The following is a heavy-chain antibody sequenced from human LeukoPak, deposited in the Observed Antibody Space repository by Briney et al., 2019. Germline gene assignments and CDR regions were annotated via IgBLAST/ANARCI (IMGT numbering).Heavy chain of an antibody. D-gene: IGHD6-13*01. Sequence: GGSLRLSCTAAGYTIDYYATHLVHRLPERGLKCVSLIRGDAGSTHYTDSVTGRFTISIDTSKNTLYLQMSSLRAEDTAMYHCVKDLYKGDSASWYFFHYWGQGTLVTVSS. CDR1: GYTIDYYA. CDR3: VKDLYKGDSASWYFFHY. V-gene: IGHV3-43*02. J-gene: IGHJ4*02. CDR2: IRGDAGST.